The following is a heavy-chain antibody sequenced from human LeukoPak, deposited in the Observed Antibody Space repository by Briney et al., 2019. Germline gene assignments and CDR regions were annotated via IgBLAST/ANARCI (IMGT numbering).Heavy chain of an antibody. CDR2: IRYDGSNK. CDR1: GFTFSSFS. Sequence: GGSLRLSCAPSGFTFSSFSMHWVRHAPGKGLEWVAFIRYDGSNKYSADSVKGRFTISRDNSKNTLYLQMNSLRAEDTAGYYCAKSPSYYASSGYYYPGYWGQGTLVTVSS. CDR3: AKSPSYYASSGYYYPGY. V-gene: IGHV3-30*02. D-gene: IGHD3-22*01. J-gene: IGHJ4*02.